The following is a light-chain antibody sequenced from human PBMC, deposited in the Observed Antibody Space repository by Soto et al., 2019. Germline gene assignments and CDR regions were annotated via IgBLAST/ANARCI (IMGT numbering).Light chain of an antibody. J-gene: IGKJ5*01. CDR1: QGISSY. V-gene: IGKV1-9*01. CDR2: SAS. CDR3: QHLNSYPIT. Sequence: GDRVTITCRASQGISSYLAWYQQKPGKAPKLLIYSASTLQSGVPSRFSGSGSGTQFTLTISSLQPEDFAAYYCQHLNSYPITFGQGTRLEI.